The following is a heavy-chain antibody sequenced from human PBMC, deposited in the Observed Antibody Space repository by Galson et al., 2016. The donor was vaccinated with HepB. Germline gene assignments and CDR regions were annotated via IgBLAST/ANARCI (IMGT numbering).Heavy chain of an antibody. Sequence: SLRLSCAASGFTLRVYWMSWVRQAPGKSLERVATIKVDGNEKYYVDSVKGRFTIYGDNAKNSMYLQMNSLRAEDTAVYYCARDLSVWLRGFDPWGQGTLFTVSS. CDR2: IKVDGNEK. D-gene: IGHD6-19*01. J-gene: IGHJ5*02. V-gene: IGHV3-7*03. CDR3: ARDLSVWLRGFDP. CDR1: GFTLRVYW.